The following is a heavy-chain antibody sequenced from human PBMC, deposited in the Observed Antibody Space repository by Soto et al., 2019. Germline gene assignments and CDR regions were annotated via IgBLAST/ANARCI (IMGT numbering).Heavy chain of an antibody. CDR1: GGSVSSGNYY. CDR3: ASGSVAGKQYFDY. D-gene: IGHD6-19*01. CDR2: IYYSEST. Sequence: PSETLSLTCTVSGGSVSSGNYYWSWIRQPPGKGLEWIGYIYYSESTYYNPSLKSRVTISVDTSKNQFSLKLSSVTAADTAVYYCASGSVAGKQYFDYWGQGTQVTVSS. J-gene: IGHJ4*02. V-gene: IGHV4-31*03.